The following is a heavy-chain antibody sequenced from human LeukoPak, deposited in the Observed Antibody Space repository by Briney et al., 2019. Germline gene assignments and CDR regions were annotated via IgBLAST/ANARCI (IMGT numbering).Heavy chain of an antibody. V-gene: IGHV1-69*05. D-gene: IGHD3-10*01. CDR1: GGTFSSYA. Sequence: SVKVSCKASGGTFSSYAISWVRQAPGQGLEWMGGIIPIFGTANYAQKFQGRVTITRDTSASTAYMELSSLRSEDTAVYYCAREVLLWFGESNWFDPWGQGTLVTVSS. J-gene: IGHJ5*02. CDR3: AREVLLWFGESNWFDP. CDR2: IIPIFGTA.